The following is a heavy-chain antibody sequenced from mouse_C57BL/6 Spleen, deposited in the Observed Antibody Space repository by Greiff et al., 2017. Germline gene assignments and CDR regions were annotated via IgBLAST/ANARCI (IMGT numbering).Heavy chain of an antibody. D-gene: IGHD2-3*01. CDR2: IWSGGST. V-gene: IGHV2-2*01. Sequence: QVQLKESGPGLVQPSQSLSITCTVSGFSLTSYGVHWVRQSPGKGLEWLGVIWSGGSTDYNAAFIFRLSISKDNSKSQVFFKMNSLQADDTAIYYCARGNDPDWFAYWGQGTLVTVSA. J-gene: IGHJ3*01. CDR3: ARGNDPDWFAY. CDR1: GFSLTSYG.